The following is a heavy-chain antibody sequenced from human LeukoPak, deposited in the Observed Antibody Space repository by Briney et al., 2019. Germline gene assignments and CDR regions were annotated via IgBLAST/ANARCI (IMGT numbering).Heavy chain of an antibody. Sequence: GGSLRLSCAASEFTFSGYGMHWVRQAPGKGLEWVAFIRYDGSSKYYTNSVKGRFTISRDNSKSTLSLQMNSLRAEDTAIYYCATYRQVLLPFESWGQGTLVTVSS. CDR3: ATYRQVLLPFES. D-gene: IGHD2-8*02. CDR1: EFTFSGYG. CDR2: IRYDGSSK. V-gene: IGHV3-30*02. J-gene: IGHJ4*02.